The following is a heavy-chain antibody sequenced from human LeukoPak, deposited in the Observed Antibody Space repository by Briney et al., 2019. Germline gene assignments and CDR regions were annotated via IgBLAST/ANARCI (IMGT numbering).Heavy chain of an antibody. D-gene: IGHD3-3*01. CDR1: GFTFSNHW. Sequence: GGSLRLSCAASGFTFSNHWMSWVRQAPGKGLQWVANVKQDGSEAYDGDSVKGRFTISRDNAKNSLYLQMNSLRAEDTAVYYCARVEWMGRMDYWGQGTVITVSS. J-gene: IGHJ4*02. CDR2: VKQDGSEA. V-gene: IGHV3-7*04. CDR3: ARVEWMGRMDY.